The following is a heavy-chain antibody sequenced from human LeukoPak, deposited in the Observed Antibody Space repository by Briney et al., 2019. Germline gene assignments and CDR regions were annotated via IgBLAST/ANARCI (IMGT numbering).Heavy chain of an antibody. CDR3: VRTLYGDYYDA. CDR1: GGSISSY. J-gene: IGHJ4*02. V-gene: IGHV4-59*08. CDR2: VYHSGST. D-gene: IGHD4-17*01. Sequence: PSETLSLTCTVSGGSISSYWSWIRQPPGKGLEWIGYVYHSGSTNYSPSLKSRVTISIDTSKNQFSLKLNSVTAADTAVYYCVRTLYGDYYDAWGQGTLVTVSP.